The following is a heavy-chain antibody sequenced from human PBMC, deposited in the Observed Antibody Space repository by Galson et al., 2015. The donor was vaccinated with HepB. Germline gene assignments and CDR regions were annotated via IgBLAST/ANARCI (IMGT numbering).Heavy chain of an antibody. D-gene: IGHD1-1*01. V-gene: IGHV3-74*01. CDR3: AKTGRDACDI. J-gene: IGHJ3*02. Sequence: SLRLSCAASEFTVNNYWVHWVRQAPGKGLEWVSEINRDGSGTHYADSVKGRFTISRDNGKNTVYLQMNSLRVEDTAVNYCAKTGRDACDIWGQGTMVTVSS. CDR1: EFTVNNYW. CDR2: INRDGSGT.